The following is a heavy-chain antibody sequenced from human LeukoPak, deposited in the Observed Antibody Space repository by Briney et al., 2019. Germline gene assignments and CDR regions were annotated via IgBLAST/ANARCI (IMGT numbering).Heavy chain of an antibody. CDR2: INTNTGNP. D-gene: IGHD5-18*01. CDR3: GRDPKLGIRGYTYCYIDY. CDR1: GYTFISYA. J-gene: IGHJ4*02. Sequence: ASVTVSCKTSGYTFISYAMNWVRQAPGQGLEWMGWINTNTGNPTYAQGFTGRYVFSLDTSVSTAYLQISSLKADDTAVYYCGRDPKLGIRGYTYCYIDYWGQGTLVTVSS. V-gene: IGHV7-4-1*02.